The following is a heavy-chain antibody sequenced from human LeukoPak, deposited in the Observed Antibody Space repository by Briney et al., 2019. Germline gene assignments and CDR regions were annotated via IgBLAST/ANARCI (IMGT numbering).Heavy chain of an antibody. CDR3: ARGRPHGNDY. J-gene: IGHJ4*02. V-gene: IGHV3-74*01. CDR1: GFTFSSYW. D-gene: IGHD4-23*01. Sequence: GGSMRLSCAASGFTFSSYWMNWVRQAPGKGLVWVSRIASDGSSTTYADSVKGRFSISRDNAKNTLYLQMNSLRVEDTAVYYCARGRPHGNDYWGQGTLVTVSS. CDR2: IASDGSST.